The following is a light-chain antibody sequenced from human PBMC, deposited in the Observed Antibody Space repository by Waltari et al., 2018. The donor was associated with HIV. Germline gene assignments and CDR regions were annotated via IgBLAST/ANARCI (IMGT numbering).Light chain of an antibody. CDR1: QNIRKF. CDR2: AAS. CDR3: QRTYNTPWT. Sequence: DVQMTQSPSSLSASVGDRVTITCRASQNIRKFLNWYQQKPGKAPQLLIYAASSLQTGVPSRFSGSGSGTDCTLTISTLQPEDFATYYCQRTYNTPWTFGQGTKVEIK. J-gene: IGKJ1*01. V-gene: IGKV1-39*01.